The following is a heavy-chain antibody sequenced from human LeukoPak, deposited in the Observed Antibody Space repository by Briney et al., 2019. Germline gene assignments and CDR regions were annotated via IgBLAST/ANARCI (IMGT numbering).Heavy chain of an antibody. D-gene: IGHD6-19*01. CDR2: VTPNSGGT. CDR1: GYTFTGYY. Sequence: ASVKVSCKASGYTFTGYYMHWVRQAPGQGLEWMGRVTPNSGGTDYAQRFQGRVTMTRDTSISTAYMDLSRLRSDDTAVYYCASIPVAGFFDYWGQGTLVTVSS. CDR3: ASIPVAGFFDY. V-gene: IGHV1-2*06. J-gene: IGHJ4*02.